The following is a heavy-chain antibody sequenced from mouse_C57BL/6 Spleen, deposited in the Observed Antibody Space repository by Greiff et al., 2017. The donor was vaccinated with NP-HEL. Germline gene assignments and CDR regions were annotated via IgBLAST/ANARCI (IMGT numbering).Heavy chain of an antibody. CDR3: TRVALSLYYGIWYFDV. J-gene: IGHJ1*03. V-gene: IGHV5-9-1*02. D-gene: IGHD2-1*01. CDR1: GFTFSSYA. Sequence: EVQGVESGEGLVKPGGSLKLSCAASGFTFSSYAMSWVCQTPEKRLEWVAYISSGGDYIYYADTVKGRFTISRDNARNTLYLQMSSLKSEDTAMYYCTRVALSLYYGIWYFDVWGTGTTVTVSS. CDR2: ISSGGDYI.